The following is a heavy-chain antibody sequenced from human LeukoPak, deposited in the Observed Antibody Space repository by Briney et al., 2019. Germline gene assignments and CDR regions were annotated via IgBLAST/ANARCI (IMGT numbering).Heavy chain of an antibody. J-gene: IGHJ4*02. CDR3: ARGSGGFDY. Sequence: GGSLRLSCAASGFTFSSYWMHWVRQVPGKGLVWVAHINNPGTGTTYADAVKGRFTISRDNAKNTLYLQMSSLRADDTAMYYCARGSGGFDYWGQGTLITVSS. CDR2: INNPGTGT. D-gene: IGHD3-3*01. V-gene: IGHV3-74*01. CDR1: GFTFSSYW.